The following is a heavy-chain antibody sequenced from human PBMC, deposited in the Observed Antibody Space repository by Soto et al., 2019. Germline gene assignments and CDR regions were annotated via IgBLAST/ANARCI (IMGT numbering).Heavy chain of an antibody. D-gene: IGHD6-6*01. CDR1: SDSMNSGGYY. CDR3: ARRGGSSSGYYYYAMDV. V-gene: IGHV4-31*03. J-gene: IGHJ6*02. Sequence: LSLTCSVSSDSMNSGGYYWSWIRQHPGKGLEWIGYIYSNGDTYYNPSLKSRVTISVDTSKNQFSLNLTSVTVADTAVYYCARRGGSSSGYYYYAMDVWGQGTTVTVSS. CDR2: IYSNGDT.